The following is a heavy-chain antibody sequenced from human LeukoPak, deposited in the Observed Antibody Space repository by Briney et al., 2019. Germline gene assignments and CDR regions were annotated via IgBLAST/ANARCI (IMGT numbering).Heavy chain of an antibody. Sequence: GSLRLSCAASGFTFSSYSTNWVRQAPGKGLEWVSSISSSSSYIYYADSVKGRFTISRDNAKNSLYLQMNSLRAEDTAVYYCARGGPQLGINWGQGTLVTVSS. D-gene: IGHD7-27*01. CDR1: GFTFSSYS. CDR3: ARGGPQLGIN. CDR2: ISSSSSYI. J-gene: IGHJ4*02. V-gene: IGHV3-21*01.